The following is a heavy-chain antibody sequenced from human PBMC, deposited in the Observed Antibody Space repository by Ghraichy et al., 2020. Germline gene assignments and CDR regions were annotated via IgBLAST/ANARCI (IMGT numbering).Heavy chain of an antibody. CDR1: GFTFSSYW. J-gene: IGHJ5*01. CDR2: IKDDGSEK. D-gene: IGHD3-3*01. CDR3: ARDRRTDYDFWSGPKNWFGS. V-gene: IGHV3-7*03. Sequence: GGSLRLSCAASGFTFSSYWMAWVRQAPGKGLEWVANIKDDGSEKYYVDSVKGRFTISRDNANNSLFLHMKSLRAEDTAVYYCARDRRTDYDFWSGPKNWFGSWGQGSLVTVSS.